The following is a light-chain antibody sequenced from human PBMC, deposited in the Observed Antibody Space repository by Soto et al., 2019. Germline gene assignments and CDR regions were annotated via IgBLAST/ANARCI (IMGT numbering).Light chain of an antibody. V-gene: IGKV1-39*01. CDR3: QQSYNVLSWT. Sequence: DIQMTQSPSSLSASLGDRVTITCRASQSIVNYLNWYRQKPGKAPELLIYAASILQSEVPSRFRGSGSGTDFTLTISSLQPEDFASYYCQQSYNVLSWTFGQGTKVDIK. CDR2: AAS. J-gene: IGKJ1*01. CDR1: QSIVNY.